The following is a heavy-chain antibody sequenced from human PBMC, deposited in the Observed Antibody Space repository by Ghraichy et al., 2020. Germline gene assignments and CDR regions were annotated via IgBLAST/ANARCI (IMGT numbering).Heavy chain of an antibody. CDR1: GGSISTNNYY. D-gene: IGHD3-16*01. CDR3: ATGISTRLGWGNWFGP. Sequence: ESLNISCSVSGGSISTNNYYWAWLRQPPGKGLEWIGSLYYSGSTYHNLSLKSRVTLSGDTSKNQFSLRLTSVSAADTAVYYCATGISTRLGWGNWFGPWGQGTLVTVSS. V-gene: IGHV4-39*07. CDR2: LYYSGST. J-gene: IGHJ5*02.